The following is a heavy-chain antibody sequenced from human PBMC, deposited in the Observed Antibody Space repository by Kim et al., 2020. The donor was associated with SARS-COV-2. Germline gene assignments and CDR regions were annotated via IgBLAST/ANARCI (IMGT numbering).Heavy chain of an antibody. CDR2: IKQDGSEK. CDR3: ARPIEAGPGE. CDR1: GFTFSYYW. D-gene: IGHD6-6*01. Sequence: GGSLRLSCAASGFTFSYYWMSWVRQAPGRGLECVANIKQDGSEKYYVDSVKGRFTISRDNAKNSLYLQMNSLRVEDTAVYYCARPIEAGPGEWGQGTLITVS. V-gene: IGHV3-7*03. J-gene: IGHJ4*02.